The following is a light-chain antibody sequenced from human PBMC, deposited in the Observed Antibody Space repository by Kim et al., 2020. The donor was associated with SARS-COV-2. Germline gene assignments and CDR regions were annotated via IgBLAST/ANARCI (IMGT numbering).Light chain of an antibody. J-gene: IGLJ3*02. CDR1: SSDVGSYNL. CDR3: CSSPWV. Sequence: QSALTQPASVSGSPGQSITISCTGTSSDVGSYNLVSWYQQHPGKAPKLMIYEVSKRPSGVSNRLSGSKSGNTASLTISGLQPEDEADYYCCSSPWVFGGGTQLTVL. V-gene: IGLV2-23*02. CDR2: EVS.